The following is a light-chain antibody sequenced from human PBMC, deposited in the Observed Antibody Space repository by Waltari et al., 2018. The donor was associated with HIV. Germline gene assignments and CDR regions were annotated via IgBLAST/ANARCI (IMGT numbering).Light chain of an antibody. Sequence: QSALTQPRSVSGSPGQSVTISCTGTSSDVGAYNYVSWYQQHPGKPPKLRIYDVTKRPSVLPDLFPGSKSGNPASLPISGLQAEDAAEYYCCSYAGSSYVFGPGTNVTVL. J-gene: IGLJ1*01. CDR2: DVT. V-gene: IGLV2-11*01. CDR1: SSDVGAYNY. CDR3: CSYAGSSYV.